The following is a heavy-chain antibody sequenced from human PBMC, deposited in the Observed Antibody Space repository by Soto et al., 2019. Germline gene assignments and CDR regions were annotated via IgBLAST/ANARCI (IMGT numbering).Heavy chain of an antibody. V-gene: IGHV1-24*01. CDR2: FDPEDGET. D-gene: IGHD6-19*01. Sequence: ASLKDSYQVSGYTLTEISMHWVRNAPGKGLEWMGGFDPEDGETIYAQKFQGRVTMTEDTSTDTAYMELSSLRSEDTAVYYCATDRSESSGSGCKYGGQGTLVTVSS. CDR1: GYTLTEIS. CDR3: ATDRSESSGSGCKY. J-gene: IGHJ4*02.